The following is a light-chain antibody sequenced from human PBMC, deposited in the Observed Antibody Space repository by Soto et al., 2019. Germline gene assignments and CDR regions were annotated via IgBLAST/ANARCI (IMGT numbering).Light chain of an antibody. CDR2: KDT. Sequence: SYELTQPPSVSVSPGQTARVTCSGDALPKQYAYWYQQKPGQAPVVLIYKDTERSSGIPERFSGSSSGTTVTLTITGVEAEDEADYYFQSADTSGTDVFGSGTKVTFL. CDR3: QSADTSGTDV. V-gene: IGLV3-25*03. J-gene: IGLJ1*01. CDR1: ALPKQY.